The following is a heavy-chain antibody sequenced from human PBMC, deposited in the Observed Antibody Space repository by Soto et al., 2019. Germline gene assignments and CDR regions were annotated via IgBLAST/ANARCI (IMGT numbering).Heavy chain of an antibody. V-gene: IGHV3-23*01. CDR3: AKGRGGSGSLTPRVDF. CDR2: FSGGGDTT. CDR1: GFTFNNYA. D-gene: IGHD3-10*01. Sequence: EVQLLESGGGLVQPGGSLSFSCAASGFTFNNYALTWARQAQGKGLEWVSAFSGGGDTTSYADSVKGRFTVSRDGSKNTLYLQMSSLRAEDTALYYCAKGRGGSGSLTPRVDFWGQGTLVTVSS. J-gene: IGHJ4*02.